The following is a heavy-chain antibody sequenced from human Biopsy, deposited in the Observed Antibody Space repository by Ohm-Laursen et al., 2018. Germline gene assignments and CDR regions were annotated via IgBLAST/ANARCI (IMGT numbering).Heavy chain of an antibody. CDR3: TRGGYYYDSLAYYYWFDP. J-gene: IGHJ5*02. D-gene: IGHD3-22*01. V-gene: IGHV1-2*02. CDR1: GYTFTGYH. Sequence: ASVKASCKASGYTFTGYHVHWVRQAPGQGLEWMGWINAKTGDTNYAQKFQGRVTMTRDTSISMAYVDLSSLRSDDTAVYYCTRGGYYYDSLAYYYWFDPWGQGTLVTVSS. CDR2: INAKTGDT.